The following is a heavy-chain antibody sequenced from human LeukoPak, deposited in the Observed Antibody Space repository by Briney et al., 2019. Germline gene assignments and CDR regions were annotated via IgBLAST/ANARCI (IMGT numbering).Heavy chain of an antibody. V-gene: IGHV3-72*01. CDR3: ARASGNSTIRYYFDN. Sequence: GGSPRLSCAASGFTFSDHYMDWLRQAPGKGLEWVGRTRNKANSYTTEYAASVKGRFTVSRDASKNSLHLQMNSLKTEDTAVYYCARASGNSTIRYYFDNWGQGTLVTVSS. CDR2: TRNKANSYTT. CDR1: GFTFSDHY. J-gene: IGHJ4*02. D-gene: IGHD3-3*01.